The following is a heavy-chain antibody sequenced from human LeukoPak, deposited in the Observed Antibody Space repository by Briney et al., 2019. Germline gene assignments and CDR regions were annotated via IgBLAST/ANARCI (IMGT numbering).Heavy chain of an antibody. J-gene: IGHJ5*02. CDR2: ISGSGGTT. D-gene: IGHD3-9*01. CDR3: TKEPLLRVSYNCFDP. CDR1: GFTFSSSA. V-gene: IGHV3-23*01. Sequence: GESLRLSCAASGFTFSSSAMSWVRQAPWKGLEWVSAISGSGGTTYYADSVKGRFTISRDNSKNTLYLQVNSLRAEDTAVYYCTKEPLLRVSYNCFDPWGQGTLVTVSS.